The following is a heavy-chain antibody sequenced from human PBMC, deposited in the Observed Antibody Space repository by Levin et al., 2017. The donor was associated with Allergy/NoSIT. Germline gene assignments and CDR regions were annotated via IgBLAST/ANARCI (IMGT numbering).Heavy chain of an antibody. D-gene: IGHD2-15*01. CDR3: ARSDVVVVAATWFDP. Sequence: PGGSLRLSCAASGFTFSSYSMNWVRQAPGKGLEWVSYISSSSSTIYYADSVKGRFTISRDNAKNSLYLQMNSLRAEDTAVYYCARSDVVVVAATWFDPWGQGTLVTVSS. CDR2: ISSSSSTI. V-gene: IGHV3-48*01. CDR1: GFTFSSYS. J-gene: IGHJ5*02.